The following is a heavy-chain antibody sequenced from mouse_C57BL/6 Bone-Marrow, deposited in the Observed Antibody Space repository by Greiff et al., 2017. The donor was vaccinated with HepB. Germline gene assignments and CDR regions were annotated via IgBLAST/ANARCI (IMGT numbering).Heavy chain of an antibody. Sequence: VQLVESGPELVKPGASVKLSCKASGYTFTSYDINWVKQRPGQGLEWIGWIYPRDGSTKYNEKFKGKATLTVDTSSSTAYMELHSLTSEDSAVYFCASLYYYGSTYFDYWGQGTTLTVSS. CDR2: IYPRDGST. V-gene: IGHV1-85*01. CDR1: GYTFTSYD. CDR3: ASLYYYGSTYFDY. J-gene: IGHJ2*01. D-gene: IGHD1-1*01.